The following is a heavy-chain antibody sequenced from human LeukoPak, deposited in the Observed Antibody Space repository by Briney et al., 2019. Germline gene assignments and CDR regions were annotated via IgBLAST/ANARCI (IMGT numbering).Heavy chain of an antibody. Sequence: PSETLSFTCTVSGGSISRYYWSWIRQPPGKGLEWIGYIYYTGSTNYNPSLKSRVTISVDTSKNQFSLKLSSVTPADTAVYYCARGQLVPDNWFDPWGQGTLVTVSS. J-gene: IGHJ5*02. V-gene: IGHV4-59*01. D-gene: IGHD6-13*01. CDR2: IYYTGST. CDR1: GGSISRYY. CDR3: ARGQLVPDNWFDP.